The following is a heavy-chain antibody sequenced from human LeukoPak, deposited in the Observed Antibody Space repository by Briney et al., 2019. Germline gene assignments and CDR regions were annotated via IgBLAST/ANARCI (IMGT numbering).Heavy chain of an antibody. CDR1: GGSISSYY. D-gene: IGHD3-10*01. J-gene: IGHJ6*02. Sequence: PSETLSLTCTVSGGSISSYYWSWIRRPPGKGLEWIGYIYYSGSTNYNPSLKSRVTISVDTSKNQFSLKLSSVTAADTAVYYCARQEGSGSPHYYYYGMDVWGQGTLVTVSS. V-gene: IGHV4-59*08. CDR3: ARQEGSGSPHYYYYGMDV. CDR2: IYYSGST.